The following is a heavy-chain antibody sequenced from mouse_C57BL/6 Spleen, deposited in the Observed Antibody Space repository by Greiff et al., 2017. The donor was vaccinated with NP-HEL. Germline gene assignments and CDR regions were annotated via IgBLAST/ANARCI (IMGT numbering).Heavy chain of an antibody. D-gene: IGHD1-1*01. Sequence: EVQRVESGGGLVKPGGSLKLSCAASGFTFSSYAMSWVRQTPEKRLEWVATISDGGSYTYYPDNVKGRFTISRDNAKNNLYLQMSHLKSEDTAMYYCARGYYGSSPHFDVWGTGTTVTVSS. CDR1: GFTFSSYA. CDR3: ARGYYGSSPHFDV. V-gene: IGHV5-4*01. CDR2: ISDGGSYT. J-gene: IGHJ1*03.